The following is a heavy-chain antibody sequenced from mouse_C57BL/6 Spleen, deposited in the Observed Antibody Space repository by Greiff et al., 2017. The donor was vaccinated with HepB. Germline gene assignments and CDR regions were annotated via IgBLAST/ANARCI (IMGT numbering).Heavy chain of an antibody. Sequence: EVKLVESGGGLVKPGGSLKLSCAASGFTFSDYGMHWVRQAPEKGLEWVAYISSGSSTIYYADTVKGRFTISRDNAKNTLFLQMTSLRSEDTAMYYCARDSNYWYFDVWGTGTTVTVSS. CDR1: GFTFSDYG. D-gene: IGHD2-5*01. CDR3: ARDSNYWYFDV. V-gene: IGHV5-17*01. CDR2: ISSGSSTI. J-gene: IGHJ1*03.